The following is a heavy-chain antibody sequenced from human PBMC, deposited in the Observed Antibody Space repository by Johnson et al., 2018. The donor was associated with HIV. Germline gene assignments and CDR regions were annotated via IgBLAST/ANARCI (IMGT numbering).Heavy chain of an antibody. CDR2: IKQGGSEK. D-gene: IGHD6-13*01. V-gene: IGHV3-7*01. CDR3: ARDLLYSSSSTDAFDI. J-gene: IGHJ3*02. Sequence: VQLVESGGGLVQPGGSLRVSCVASGFSFSRYWMTWVRQAPGKGLEWVASIKQGGSEKYYVDSVRGRFTISRDNAKNSLYLQMNSLRAEDTAVYYCARDLLYSSSSTDAFDIWGPGTMVTVSS. CDR1: GFSFSRYW.